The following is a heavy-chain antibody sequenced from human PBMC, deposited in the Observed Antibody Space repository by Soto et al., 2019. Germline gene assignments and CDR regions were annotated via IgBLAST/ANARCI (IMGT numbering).Heavy chain of an antibody. Sequence: QVHLVQSAAEVKTPGASVKVSCKASGYTFTGYGISWVRQAPGQGLEWMGWISPYNGNTNYAQKLQGRVTMTTDTSTSTAYMELRSLRSDDTAVYYCARDPTVTGSPTFLYWGQGTLVTVSS. D-gene: IGHD3-9*01. CDR1: GYTFTGYG. CDR2: ISPYNGNT. V-gene: IGHV1-18*01. J-gene: IGHJ4*02. CDR3: ARDPTVTGSPTFLY.